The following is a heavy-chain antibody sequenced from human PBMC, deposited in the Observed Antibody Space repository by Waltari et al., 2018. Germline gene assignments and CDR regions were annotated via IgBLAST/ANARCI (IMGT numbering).Heavy chain of an antibody. D-gene: IGHD5-12*01. CDR2: ISPIFGTA. Sequence: QVQLVQSGAEVKKPGSSVKVSCKASGGTFSSYAISWVRQAPGQGREWMGGISPIFGTANYAQKFQGRVTITADESTSTAYMELSSLRSEDTAVYYCARGGGLRWLQFLDYWGQGTLVTVSS. CDR3: ARGGGLRWLQFLDY. V-gene: IGHV1-69*13. CDR1: GGTFSSYA. J-gene: IGHJ4*02.